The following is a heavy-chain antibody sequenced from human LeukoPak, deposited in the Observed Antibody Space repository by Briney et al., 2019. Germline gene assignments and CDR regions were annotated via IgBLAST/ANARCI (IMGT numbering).Heavy chain of an antibody. CDR1: FXXXNAW. CDR3: XXXXXGKXXGSXREXKXSRXXDY. CDR2: ISSSSSYI. D-gene: IGHD1-1*01. Sequence: FXXXNAWMNWVRQAPGKGLEWVSSISSSSSYIYYADSVRGRFTISRDNAKNSLFLQMNSLRGEDTAVYYXXXXXXGKXXGSXREXKXSRXXDYWGQGTXVTVSS. J-gene: IGHJ4*02. V-gene: IGHV3-21*01.